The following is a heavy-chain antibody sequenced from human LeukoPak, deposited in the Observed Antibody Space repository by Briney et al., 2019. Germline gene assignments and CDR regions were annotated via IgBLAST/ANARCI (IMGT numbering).Heavy chain of an antibody. D-gene: IGHD4-23*01. Sequence: SETLSLTCSVSGYSISSAYYWGWIRQPPGKGLEWIATIHYSGSTNYNPSLKSRVTISVDTSKNQFSLKLSSVTAADTAVYYCARWTLYYYYYYMDVWGKGTTVTISS. CDR2: IHYSGST. V-gene: IGHV4-38-2*02. J-gene: IGHJ6*03. CDR3: ARWTLYYYYYYMDV. CDR1: GYSISSAYY.